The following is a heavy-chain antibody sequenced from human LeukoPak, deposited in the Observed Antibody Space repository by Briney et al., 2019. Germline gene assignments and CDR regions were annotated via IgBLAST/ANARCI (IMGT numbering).Heavy chain of an antibody. CDR1: GFTFYNYD. V-gene: IGHV3-33*01. D-gene: IGHD3-22*01. J-gene: IGHJ4*02. CDR2: IQYDGSTK. CDR3: AREGYYYDSSGYQYYFDN. Sequence: PGGSLRLSCEASGFTFYNYDIHWVRQAPGKGLEWVAVIQYDGSTKYYADSVKVRFTISRDNSKSTLYLKMNSLRAEDKAVYYCAREGYYYDSSGYQYYFDNWGQGTLVTVSS.